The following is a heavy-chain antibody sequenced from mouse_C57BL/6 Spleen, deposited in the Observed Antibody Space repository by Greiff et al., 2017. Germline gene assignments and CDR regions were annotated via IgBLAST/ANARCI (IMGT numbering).Heavy chain of an antibody. V-gene: IGHV1-22*01. J-gene: IGHJ3*01. D-gene: IGHD2-3*01. CDR3: AIGHDGYFSWFAY. CDR1: GYTFTDYN. CDR2: INHNNGGT. Sequence: VQLQQSGPELVKPGASVKMSCKASGYTFTDYNMHWVKQSHGKSLEWIGYINHNNGGTSYNQKFKGKATLTVNKSSSAAYMEVRSLTSEDSAVDYCAIGHDGYFSWFAYWGQGTLVTVSA.